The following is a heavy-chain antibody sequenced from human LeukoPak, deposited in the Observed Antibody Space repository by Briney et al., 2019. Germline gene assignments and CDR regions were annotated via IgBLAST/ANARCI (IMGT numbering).Heavy chain of an antibody. D-gene: IGHD3-22*01. V-gene: IGHV3-30*18. Sequence: GRSLRLSCAASGFTFSSYGMHWVRQAPGKGLEWVAVISFDVSNKYYADSVRGRFTISRDNSKNTLYLQMNSLRAEDTAVYYCAKLSVYDSSPHFDYWGQGTLVTVSS. CDR3: AKLSVYDSSPHFDY. CDR1: GFTFSSYG. CDR2: ISFDVSNK. J-gene: IGHJ4*02.